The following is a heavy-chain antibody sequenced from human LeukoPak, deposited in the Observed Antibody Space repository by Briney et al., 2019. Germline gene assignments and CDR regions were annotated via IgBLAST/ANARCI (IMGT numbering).Heavy chain of an antibody. CDR1: GDTFNSYA. CDR3: ASYASGYNWLKV. J-gene: IGHJ5*02. D-gene: IGHD2-2*01. CDR2: IHPNTGAT. V-gene: IGHV1-2*02. Sequence: ASVKVSCKASGDTFNSYAFSWVRQAPGQGLEWLGWIHPNTGATNYAQKFQGRVTVTRDTSISTTYVELSRLTSADTAVYYCASYASGYNWLKVWGQGTLVTVSS.